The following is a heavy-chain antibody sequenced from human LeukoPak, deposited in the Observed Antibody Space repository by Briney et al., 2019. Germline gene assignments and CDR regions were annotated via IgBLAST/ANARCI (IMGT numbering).Heavy chain of an antibody. D-gene: IGHD3-3*01. CDR3: ARSPRTTKYYDFWSGYLGPWFDP. J-gene: IGHJ5*02. Sequence: SVKVSCKASGGTFSSYAISWVRQAPGQGLEWMGGIIPIFGTANYAQKFQGRVTITADESTSTAYMELSSLRSEDTAVYYCARSPRTTKYYDFWSGYLGPWFDPWGQGTLVTVSP. V-gene: IGHV1-69*13. CDR1: GGTFSSYA. CDR2: IIPIFGTA.